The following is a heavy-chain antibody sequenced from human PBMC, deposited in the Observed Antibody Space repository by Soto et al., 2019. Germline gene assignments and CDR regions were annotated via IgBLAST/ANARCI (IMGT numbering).Heavy chain of an antibody. J-gene: IGHJ6*03. CDR3: AREEGYYYYMDV. V-gene: IGHV4-59*01. Sequence: SETLSLTCTVSGGSISSYYWSWIRQPPGKGLEWIGYIYYSGSTNYNPSLKSRVTISVDTSKNQFSLKLSSVTAADTAMYYCAREEGYYYYMDVWGKGTTVTVS. CDR1: GGSISSYY. CDR2: IYYSGST.